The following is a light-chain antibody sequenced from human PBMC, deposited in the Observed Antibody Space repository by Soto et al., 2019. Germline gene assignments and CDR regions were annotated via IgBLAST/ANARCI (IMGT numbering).Light chain of an antibody. J-gene: IGKJ5*01. CDR1: QGISSY. CDR2: AAS. V-gene: IGKV1-9*01. CDR3: QQLNSYPRT. Sequence: RLYHSPSAVSATVRDRVTITCRASQGISSYLAWYQQKPGKAPKLLIYAASTLQSGVPSRFSGSGSGTDFTLTISSLQPEDFATYYCQQLNSYPRTFGQLTLPAIK.